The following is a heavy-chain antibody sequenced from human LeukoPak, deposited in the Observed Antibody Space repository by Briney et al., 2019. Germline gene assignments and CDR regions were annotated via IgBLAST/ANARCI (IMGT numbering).Heavy chain of an antibody. D-gene: IGHD3-10*01. CDR2: IYYSGST. V-gene: IGHV4-59*01. J-gene: IGHJ4*02. CDR3: ARDLDGSGRLFDY. CDR1: GGSISSYY. Sequence: SETLSLTCTVSGGSISSYYWSWIRQPPGKGLEWIGYIYYSGSTNYNPSLKSRVTISVDTSKNQFSLKLSSVTAADTAVHYCARDLDGSGRLFDYWGQGTLVTVSS.